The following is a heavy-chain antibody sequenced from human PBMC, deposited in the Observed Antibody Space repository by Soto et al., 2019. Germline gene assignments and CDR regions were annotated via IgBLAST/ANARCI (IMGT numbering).Heavy chain of an antibody. V-gene: IGHV1-18*01. CDR3: ATATYYYDSSGYYYIDYFDY. CDR1: GYTFTSYG. CDR2: ISAYNGNT. Sequence: QVQLVQSGAEVKKPGASVKVSCKASGYTFTSYGISWVRQAPEQGLEWMGWISAYNGNTNYAQKLQGRVTMTTDTYTSTAYMELRSLRSDDTAVYYCATATYYYDSSGYYYIDYFDYWGQGTLVTVSS. J-gene: IGHJ4*02. D-gene: IGHD3-22*01.